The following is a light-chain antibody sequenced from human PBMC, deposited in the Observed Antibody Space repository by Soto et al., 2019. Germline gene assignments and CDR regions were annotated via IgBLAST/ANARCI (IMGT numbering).Light chain of an antibody. Sequence: EIVMTQSPATLSVSPGERATLSCRASQSVSSNLAWYQQKPGQAPRLLIYGASTRATGIPARFSGSGSGTESTLTISSLQSEDFAVYYCQQYNNWPRVTFGPGTKVDIK. J-gene: IGKJ3*01. CDR3: QQYNNWPRVT. CDR1: QSVSSN. CDR2: GAS. V-gene: IGKV3D-15*01.